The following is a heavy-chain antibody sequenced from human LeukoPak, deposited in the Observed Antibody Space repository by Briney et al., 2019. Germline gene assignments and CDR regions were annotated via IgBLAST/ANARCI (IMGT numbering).Heavy chain of an antibody. D-gene: IGHD3-3*01. J-gene: IGHJ4*02. CDR2: IKLDGSEK. Sequence: GGSLRLSCVASGFTFGKYWMSWVRQAPGKGLEWVANIKLDGSEKNYVDSVKGRFTIPRDNTKNSLYLQMNSLRAEDTAVFYCARDQYDTWSRRGNFDSWGQGTLVIVSS. CDR1: GFTFGKYW. V-gene: IGHV3-7*03. CDR3: ARDQYDTWSRRGNFDS.